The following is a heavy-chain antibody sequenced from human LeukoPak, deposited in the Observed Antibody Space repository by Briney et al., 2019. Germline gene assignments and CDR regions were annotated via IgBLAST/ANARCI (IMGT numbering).Heavy chain of an antibody. D-gene: IGHD6-13*01. J-gene: IGHJ6*03. CDR2: IKQDESEK. CDR1: GFTFKNYG. V-gene: IGHV3-7*01. CDR3: ARQYDSSWYGGYYYMDV. Sequence: GGSLRLSCAVSGFTFKNYGMHWVRQAPGKGLEWVASIKQDESEKYYVDSVKGHFTISRDNAKNSLYLQMNSLRAEDTAVYYCARQYDSSWYGGYYYMDVWGKGTTVTVSS.